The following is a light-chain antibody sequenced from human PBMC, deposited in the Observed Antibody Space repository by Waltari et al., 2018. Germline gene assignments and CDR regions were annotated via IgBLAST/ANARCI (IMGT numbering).Light chain of an antibody. J-gene: IGKJ5*01. CDR1: HDFSMR. V-gene: IGKV1-33*01. CDR2: DAS. Sequence: IQMTQSPSSLSASVGDRVTITRQATHDFSMRLNWFQQKPGKPPKRLISDASKLEAGVPSRFRGSGSGTYFTLTISSLEPEDFATYYCQQYESLIAFGQGTRLEIK. CDR3: QQYESLIA.